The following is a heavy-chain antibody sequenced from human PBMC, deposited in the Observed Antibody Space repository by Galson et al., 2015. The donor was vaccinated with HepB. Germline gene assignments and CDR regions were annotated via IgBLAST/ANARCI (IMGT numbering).Heavy chain of an antibody. CDR1: GFTFSSYS. J-gene: IGHJ6*02. CDR3: ARDGLANFCCSSTSCYSGYSYYGMDV. V-gene: IGHV3-48*01. Sequence: SLRLSCAASGFTFSSYSMNWVRQAPGKGLEWVSYISSSSSTIYYADSVKGRFTISRDNAKNSLYLQMNSLRAEDTAVYYCARDGLANFCCSSTSCYSGYSYYGMDVWGQGTTVTVSS. CDR2: ISSSSSTI. D-gene: IGHD2-2*01.